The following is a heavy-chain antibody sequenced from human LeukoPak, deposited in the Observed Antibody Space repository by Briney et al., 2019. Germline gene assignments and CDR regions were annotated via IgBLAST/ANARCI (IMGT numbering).Heavy chain of an antibody. J-gene: IGHJ5*02. D-gene: IGHD6-13*01. CDR3: ARHGSAGTA. Sequence: SETLSLTCTVSGGSIRGTSYYWGWIRPAPGRGLEWIGSFDYSGSTYYNASLNSRVTISIDTANKQFSLKLTSVIAADTAVYYCARHGSAGTAWGQGTQVTVSS. CDR1: GGSIRGTSYY. V-gene: IGHV4-39*01. CDR2: FDYSGST.